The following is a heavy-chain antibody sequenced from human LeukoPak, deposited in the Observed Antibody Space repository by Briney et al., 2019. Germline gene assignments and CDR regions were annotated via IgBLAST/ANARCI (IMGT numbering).Heavy chain of an antibody. CDR1: GYSFTNYW. CDR3: ARRHKRGAYSYAVDY. V-gene: IGHV5-51*01. J-gene: IGHJ4*02. D-gene: IGHD5-18*01. Sequence: GESLKISCKDSGYSFTNYWIVWVRQMPGKGLEWMGITYPSDSDTRYSPSFQGQVTISADKSISTAYLQWNSLKASDTAMYYCARRHKRGAYSYAVDYWGQGTLVTVSS. CDR2: TYPSDSDT.